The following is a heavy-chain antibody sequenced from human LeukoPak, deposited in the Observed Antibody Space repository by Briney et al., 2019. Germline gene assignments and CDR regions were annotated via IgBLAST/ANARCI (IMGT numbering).Heavy chain of an antibody. CDR3: ARESSSWYRSAFDI. CDR1: GYSISSGYY. V-gene: IGHV4-38-2*02. CDR2: IYHSGST. D-gene: IGHD6-13*01. J-gene: IGHJ3*02. Sequence: SETLSLTCTVSGYSISSGYYWGWIRQPPGKGLEWMGSIYHSGSTYYNPSLKSRVTISVDTSKNQFSLKLSSVTAADTAVYYCARESSSWYRSAFDIWGQGTMVTVSS.